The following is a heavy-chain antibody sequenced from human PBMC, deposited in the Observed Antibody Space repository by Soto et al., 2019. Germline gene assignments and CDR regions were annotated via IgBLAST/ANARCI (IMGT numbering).Heavy chain of an antibody. D-gene: IGHD5-18*01. CDR1: GFSFNFYA. CDR2: ISNDGSSE. V-gene: IGHV3-30-3*01. J-gene: IGHJ2*01. CDR3: VRDSGANYGTFWYFDL. Sequence: QVQLVESGGGVVQPGRSLRISCAATGFSFNFYAMYWVRQAPGKGLEWVAMISNDGSSENYADSVRGRFIIFRDNSKKTLFLQMNSLRPEDTATYYCVRDSGANYGTFWYFDLWGRGTLVTVSS.